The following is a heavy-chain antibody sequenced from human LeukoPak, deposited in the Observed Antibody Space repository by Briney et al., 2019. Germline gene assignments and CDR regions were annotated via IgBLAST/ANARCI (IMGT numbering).Heavy chain of an antibody. J-gene: IGHJ4*02. CDR3: AKAPVTSCRGAYCYPFDS. V-gene: IGHV3-23*01. CDR1: GFTFSSYA. Sequence: GGSLRLSCAVSGFTFSSYAMSWVRQTPGKGLEWVAATSSSDAGTYHADSVRGRFTISRDNSKNTLYLQMNSLRAEDAAVYFCAKAPVTSCRGAYCYPFDSWGQGTLVTVSS. D-gene: IGHD2-21*01. CDR2: TSSSDAGT.